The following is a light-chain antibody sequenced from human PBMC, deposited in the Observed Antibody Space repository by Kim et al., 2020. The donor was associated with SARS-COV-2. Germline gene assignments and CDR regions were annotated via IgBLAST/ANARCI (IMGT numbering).Light chain of an antibody. Sequence: SSELTQDPSVSVALGQTVWISCQGDSLRTYFAYWYQQKPGQAPKLVIYGKDKRPSGNPARFSGSGSGNTASLTITGPQAEDEADYYCASRDSSGNLFVFGSGNKVA. V-gene: IGLV3-19*01. CDR1: SLRTYF. CDR2: GKD. J-gene: IGLJ1*01. CDR3: ASRDSSGNLFV.